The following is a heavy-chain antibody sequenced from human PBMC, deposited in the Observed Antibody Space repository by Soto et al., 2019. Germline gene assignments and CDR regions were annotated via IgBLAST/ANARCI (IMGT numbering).Heavy chain of an antibody. CDR2: INPNSGGT. CDR1: GYTFTSYC. Sequence: WASVKVSCKASGYTFTSYCISWVRQAPGQGLEWMGWINPNSGGTKSAEKFQGRVTMTRDTSISTAYMELSRLTSDDTAVYYCASAAVTGTAGLDFWGQGTQVTVSS. V-gene: IGHV1-2*02. CDR3: ASAAVTGTAGLDF. D-gene: IGHD6-19*01. J-gene: IGHJ4*02.